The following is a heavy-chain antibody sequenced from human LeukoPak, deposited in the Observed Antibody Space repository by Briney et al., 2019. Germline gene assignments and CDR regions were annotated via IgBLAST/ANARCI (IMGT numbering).Heavy chain of an antibody. Sequence: GGSLRLSCAASGFTFSSYWMHWARQAPGKGLLWVSRINSDGSSTSYADSVKGRFTISRDNAKNTLYLQMNSLRAEDTAVYYCARRIAAAAAPYYFDYWGQGTLATVSS. V-gene: IGHV3-74*01. CDR2: INSDGSST. J-gene: IGHJ4*02. CDR3: ARRIAAAAAPYYFDY. D-gene: IGHD6-13*01. CDR1: GFTFSSYW.